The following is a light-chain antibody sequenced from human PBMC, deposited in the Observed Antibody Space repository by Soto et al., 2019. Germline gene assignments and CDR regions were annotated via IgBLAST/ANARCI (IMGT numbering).Light chain of an antibody. CDR1: QSVSSY. V-gene: IGKV3-11*01. J-gene: IGKJ1*01. CDR2: DAS. Sequence: EIVLTQSPATLSLSPGERATLSCMASQSVSSYLLWYQQKPGQTPRLLIYDASNRATGIPARFSGSGSGTEFTLTISSLQSEDSAVYYCQHYNHWLWTFGQGTKV. CDR3: QHYNHWLWT.